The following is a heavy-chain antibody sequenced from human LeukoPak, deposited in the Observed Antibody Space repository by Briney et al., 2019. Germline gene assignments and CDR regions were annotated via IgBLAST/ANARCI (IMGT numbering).Heavy chain of an antibody. CDR2: IIPIFGTA. J-gene: IGHJ4*02. CDR3: AVNLHGGNSEGGY. CDR1: GGTFSSYA. V-gene: IGHV1-69*05. Sequence: SVKVSCKASGGTFSSYAISWVRQAPGQGLEWMGGIIPIFGTANYAQKFQGRVTITTDESTSTAYMELSSLRSEDTAVYYCAVNLHGGNSEGGYWGQGTLVTVSS. D-gene: IGHD4-23*01.